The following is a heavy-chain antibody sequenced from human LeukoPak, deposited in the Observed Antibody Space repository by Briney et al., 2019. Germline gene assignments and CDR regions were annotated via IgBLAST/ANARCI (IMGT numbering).Heavy chain of an antibody. V-gene: IGHV3-21*01. Sequence: GGSLRLSCAASGFAFSTYTMNWVRQAPGKGLEWVSSISSSDTYIYYADSVKGRFTISRDNAKNSLYLQMNGLRAEDTAVYYCARVAITAAGADYWGPGTLVTASS. CDR1: GFAFSTYT. D-gene: IGHD6-13*01. CDR3: ARVAITAAGADY. J-gene: IGHJ4*02. CDR2: ISSSDTYI.